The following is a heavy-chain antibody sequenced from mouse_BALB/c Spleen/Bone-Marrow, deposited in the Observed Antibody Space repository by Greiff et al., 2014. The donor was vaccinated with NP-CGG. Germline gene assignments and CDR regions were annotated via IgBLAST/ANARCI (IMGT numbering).Heavy chain of an antibody. CDR3: ARGGRLTGYYFDY. D-gene: IGHD4-1*01. CDR1: GYAFSSYW. CDR2: IYPGDGDT. V-gene: IGHV1-80*01. Sequence: LVESGAELVRPGSSVKISRKASGYAFSSYWMNWVKQRPGQGLEWIGQIYPGDGDTNYNGNFKDKATLTTDKSSTTAYMQLSSLTSEDSAVYFCARGGRLTGYYFDYWGQGTTLTVSS. J-gene: IGHJ2*01.